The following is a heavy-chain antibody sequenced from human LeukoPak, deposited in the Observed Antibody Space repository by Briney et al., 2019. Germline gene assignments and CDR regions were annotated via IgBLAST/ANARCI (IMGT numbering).Heavy chain of an antibody. CDR2: ISASGSGT. CDR3: ARDRPAGLRGVITFFDY. Sequence: GGSLRLSCAASGLTFSSYSMSWVRQAPGKGLFWVSGISASGSGTYYADSVKGRFTISRDNSKNTLYLQMNSLRAEDTAVYYCARDRPAGLRGVITFFDYWGQGTLVTVSS. D-gene: IGHD3-10*01. CDR1: GLTFSSYS. V-gene: IGHV3-23*01. J-gene: IGHJ4*02.